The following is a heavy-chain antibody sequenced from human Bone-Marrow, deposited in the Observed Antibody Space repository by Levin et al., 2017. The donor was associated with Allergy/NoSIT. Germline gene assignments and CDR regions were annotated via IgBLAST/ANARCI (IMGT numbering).Heavy chain of an antibody. CDR1: GFTFSSYS. CDR3: ARATPGEDTRRYNWNDGDWFDP. CDR2: ISSSSSTI. D-gene: IGHD1-20*01. V-gene: IGHV3-48*02. J-gene: IGHJ5*02. Sequence: SGGSLRLSCAASGFTFSSYSMNWVRQAPGKGLEWVSYISSSSSTIYYADSVKGRFTISRDNAKNSLYLQMNSLRDEDTAVYYCARATPGEDTRRYNWNDGDWFDPWGQGTLVTVSS.